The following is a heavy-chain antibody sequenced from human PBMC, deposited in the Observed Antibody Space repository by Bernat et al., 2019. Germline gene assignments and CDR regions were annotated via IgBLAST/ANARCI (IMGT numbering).Heavy chain of an antibody. CDR3: ARGTVFSDCEGYYDRFGYYWYFDL. Sequence: QVQLQELGPGLVKPSGTLSLTCAVSGGSISSNNWWSWVRQPPGKGLEWIGEIYHSGSTKYNPSPKSRVNIAVDKSKNQLSLKVTSVTAADKAVYYCARGTVFSDCEGYYDRFGYYWYFDLWGRGTLVTVSS. CDR1: GGSISSNNW. V-gene: IGHV4-4*02. J-gene: IGHJ2*01. CDR2: IYHSGST. D-gene: IGHD3-3*01.